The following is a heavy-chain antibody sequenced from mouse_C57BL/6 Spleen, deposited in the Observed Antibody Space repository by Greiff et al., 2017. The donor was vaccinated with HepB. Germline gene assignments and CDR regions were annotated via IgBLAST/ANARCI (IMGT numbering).Heavy chain of an antibody. CDR1: GYTFTSYW. CDR3: ARPKYGNYVDY. CDR2: INPSNGGT. D-gene: IGHD2-10*02. V-gene: IGHV1-53*01. Sequence: QVQLKESGTELVKPGASVKLSCKASGYTFTSYWMHWVKQRPGQGLEWIGNINPSNGGTNYNEKFKSKATLTVDKSSSTAYMQLSSLTSEDSAVYYCARPKYGNYVDYWGQGTTLTVSS. J-gene: IGHJ2*01.